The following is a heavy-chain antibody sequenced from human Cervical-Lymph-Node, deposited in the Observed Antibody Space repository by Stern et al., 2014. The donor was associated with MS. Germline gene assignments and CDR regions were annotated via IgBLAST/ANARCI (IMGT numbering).Heavy chain of an antibody. V-gene: IGHV3-74*02. CDR2: INPDGTSA. D-gene: IGHD6-19*01. CDR1: AFIFSNYW. J-gene: IGHJ4*02. CDR3: ARGMTSGAYH. Sequence: EVHLVESGGGLVPPGESLRVSCEASAFIFSNYWMHWVRQVPGQGLVWVSHINPDGTSALYADSVKGRFITTRDNARNTLYLQMNSLRAEDTAFYYCARGMTSGAYHWGQGTLVTVSS.